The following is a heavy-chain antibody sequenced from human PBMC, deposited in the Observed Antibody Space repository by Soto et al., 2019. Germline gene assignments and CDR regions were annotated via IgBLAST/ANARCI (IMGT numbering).Heavy chain of an antibody. CDR1: GLTFSNYA. D-gene: IGHD6-13*01. CDR3: VKDSGVEGGSNWYNWFDP. CDR2: MSGSSSTT. J-gene: IGHJ5*02. V-gene: IGHV3-23*01. Sequence: EVRLLESGGGLVKPGGSLRLSCATSGLTFSNYAMSWVRQAPGGGLEWVSSMSGSSSTTYYADSVRGWFTISRDRSKNTLYLEINSPRAADTAVYYCVKDSGVEGGSNWYNWFDPWGQGTLVTVSS.